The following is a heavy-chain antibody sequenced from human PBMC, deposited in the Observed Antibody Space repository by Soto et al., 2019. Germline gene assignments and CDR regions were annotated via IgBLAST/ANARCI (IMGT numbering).Heavy chain of an antibody. J-gene: IGHJ4*02. V-gene: IGHV4-59*12. Sequence: SETLSLTCTVSGGSISSYYWSWIRQPPGKGLEWIGYIYYSGSTYYNPSLKSRVTISVDTSKNQFSLKLSSVTAADTAVYYCARDDYGDYALGYWGQGTLVTVSS. D-gene: IGHD4-17*01. CDR1: GGSISSYY. CDR3: ARDDYGDYALGY. CDR2: IYYSGST.